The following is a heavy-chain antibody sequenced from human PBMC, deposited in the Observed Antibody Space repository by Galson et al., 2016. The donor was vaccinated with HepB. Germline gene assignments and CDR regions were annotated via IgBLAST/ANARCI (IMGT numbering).Heavy chain of an antibody. D-gene: IGHD7-27*01. CDR3: ASPLTGLAY. CDR2: IYAGGST. V-gene: IGHV3-66*02. CDR1: GFAVRNNY. Sequence: SLRLSCAASGFAVRNNYMMWVRPAPGKGLEWVSDIYAGGSTNYADSVEGRFTISRDNSQNTLYLQMNSLRPEDTAVYHCASPLTGLAYWGQGTLVAVSS. J-gene: IGHJ4*02.